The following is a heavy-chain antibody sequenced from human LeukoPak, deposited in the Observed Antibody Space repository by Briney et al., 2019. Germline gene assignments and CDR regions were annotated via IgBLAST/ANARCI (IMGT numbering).Heavy chain of an antibody. Sequence: PGGSLRLSCAASGFTFSSYGMHWVRQAPGKGLEWVAFIRYDGSNKYYADSVKGRFPISRDNSKNTLYLQMNSLRAEDTAVYYCAKDLAAAGDYWGQGTLVTVSS. D-gene: IGHD6-13*01. V-gene: IGHV3-30*02. CDR3: AKDLAAAGDY. CDR1: GFTFSSYG. J-gene: IGHJ4*02. CDR2: IRYDGSNK.